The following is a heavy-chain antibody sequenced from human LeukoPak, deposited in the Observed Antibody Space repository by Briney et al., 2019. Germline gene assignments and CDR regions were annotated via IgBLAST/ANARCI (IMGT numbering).Heavy chain of an antibody. Sequence: GGSLRLSCAASGFTFSSYAMSWVRQAPGKGLEWVSAISGSGGSTYYADSVKGRFTISRDNSKNTLYLQMNSLRAEDAAVYYCARALWSGPVYYGMDVWGQGTTVTVSS. V-gene: IGHV3-23*01. CDR2: ISGSGGST. CDR3: ARALWSGPVYYGMDV. CDR1: GFTFSSYA. J-gene: IGHJ6*02. D-gene: IGHD3-10*01.